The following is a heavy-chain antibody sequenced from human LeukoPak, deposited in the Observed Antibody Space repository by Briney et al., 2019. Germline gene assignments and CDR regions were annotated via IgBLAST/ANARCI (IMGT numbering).Heavy chain of an antibody. CDR3: ARGRYSSSCHWYFDL. J-gene: IGHJ2*01. CDR1: GGSFSGYY. D-gene: IGHD6-13*01. Sequence: PSETLSLTCAVYGGSFSGYYWSWIRQPPGEGLEWIGEINHSGSTNYNPSLKSRVTISVDTSKNQFSLKLSSVTAADTAVYYCARGRYSSSCHWYFDLWGRGTLVPVSS. CDR2: INHSGST. V-gene: IGHV4-34*01.